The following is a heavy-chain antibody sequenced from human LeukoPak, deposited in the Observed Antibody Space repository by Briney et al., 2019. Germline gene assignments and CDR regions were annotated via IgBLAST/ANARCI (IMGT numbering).Heavy chain of an antibody. D-gene: IGHD5-24*01. Sequence: SDPLSLTCAVYGGSFRGYYWTWVRQSPGKGLECIGRIDDSGDTKNKPSLKGRVTISVDTSKNQFSLKLTSVTAADTADYYCARERKATVTLTVPLSRLKRGGYRDVGGTGTTVAVSS. J-gene: IGHJ6*03. CDR1: GGSFRGYY. CDR3: ARERKATVTLTVPLSRLKRGGYRDV. V-gene: IGHV4-34*01. CDR2: IDDSGDT.